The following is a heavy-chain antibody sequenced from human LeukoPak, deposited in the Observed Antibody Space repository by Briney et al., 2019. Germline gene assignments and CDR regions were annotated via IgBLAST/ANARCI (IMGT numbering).Heavy chain of an antibody. CDR1: GGSISSSSYY. V-gene: IGHV4-39*01. D-gene: IGHD3-10*01. J-gene: IGHJ6*02. CDR3: ARGFGESEYYYYGMDV. CDR2: NYYAGGT. Sequence: PSVTLSLTCTVSGGSISSSSYYWGWIRQPPGRGLDWIGTNYYAGGTYYNPSLKSRVTISVDTSKNQFSLRLSSVTAADTAVYYCARGFGESEYYYYGMDVWGQGTTVTVSS.